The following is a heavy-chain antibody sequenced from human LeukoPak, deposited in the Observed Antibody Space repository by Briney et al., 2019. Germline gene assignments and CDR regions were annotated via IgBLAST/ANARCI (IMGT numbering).Heavy chain of an antibody. Sequence: SETLSLTCTVSGGSISSSSYYWGWIRQPPGKGLEWIGSIYYSGSTHYNPSLKSRVTVSVDTSNNQISLKLSSVTAADTAVYYCARVISYSSSWYYFDYWGQGTLVTVSS. V-gene: IGHV4-39*07. CDR1: GGSISSSSYY. CDR2: IYYSGST. CDR3: ARVISYSSSWYYFDY. J-gene: IGHJ4*02. D-gene: IGHD6-13*01.